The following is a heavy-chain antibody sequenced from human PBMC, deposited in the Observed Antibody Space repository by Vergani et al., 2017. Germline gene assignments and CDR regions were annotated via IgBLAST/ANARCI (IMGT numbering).Heavy chain of an antibody. Sequence: QVQLVQSGAEVKKPGASVKVSCKASGYTFTGYYMHWVRQAPGQGLEWMGWINPNSGGTNYAQKFQGRVTMTRDTSISTAYMELSRLRSDDTAVYYCARSSVYRFWESNYGMDVWGQGTTVTVSS. CDR1: GYTFTGYY. D-gene: IGHD3-10*01. CDR2: INPNSGGT. V-gene: IGHV1-2*02. J-gene: IGHJ6*02. CDR3: ARSSVYRFWESNYGMDV.